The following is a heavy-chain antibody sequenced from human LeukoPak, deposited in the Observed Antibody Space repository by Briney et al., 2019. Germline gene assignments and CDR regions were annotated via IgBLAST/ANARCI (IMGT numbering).Heavy chain of an antibody. CDR2: INWNGGST. Sequence: GGSLTLSCAASGFTFDDYGMSWVPPVPGKGREWVSGINWNGGSTGYADSVKGRFTISRDNAKNSLYLQMNSLRAEDSALYYCARGRHTFIAVDYFDYWGQGTLDTVSS. CDR3: ARGRHTFIAVDYFDY. V-gene: IGHV3-20*04. CDR1: GFTFDDYG. J-gene: IGHJ4*02. D-gene: IGHD6-19*01.